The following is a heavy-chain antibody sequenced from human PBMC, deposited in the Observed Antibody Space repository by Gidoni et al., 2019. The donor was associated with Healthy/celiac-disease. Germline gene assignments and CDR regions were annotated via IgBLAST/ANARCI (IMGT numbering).Heavy chain of an antibody. Sequence: EVQLVESGGGLVQPGGSLRLSCAASGFTFSSYDMHWVRQATGKGLEWVSAIGTAGDPYYPGSVKGRFTISREKAKNSLYLQMNSLRAGDTAVYYCARGYYYDSSGYYYEHWYFDLWGRGTLVTVSS. CDR3: ARGYYYDSSGYYYEHWYFDL. CDR2: IGTAGDP. CDR1: GFTFSSYD. J-gene: IGHJ2*01. D-gene: IGHD3-22*01. V-gene: IGHV3-13*05.